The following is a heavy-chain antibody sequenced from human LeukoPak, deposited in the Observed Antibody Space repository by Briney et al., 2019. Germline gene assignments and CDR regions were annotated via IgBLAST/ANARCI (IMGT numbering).Heavy chain of an antibody. CDR3: AREEMGSGYDPKTIYFDY. Sequence: SQTLSLTCTVSGGSISSGGYYWSWIRQHPGKGLEWIVYIYYSGSTYYNPSLKSRVTISVDTSKDQFSLKLSSVTAADTAVYCCAREEMGSGYDPKTIYFDYWGQGTLVTVSS. V-gene: IGHV4-31*03. CDR1: GGSISSGGYY. D-gene: IGHD5-12*01. J-gene: IGHJ4*02. CDR2: IYYSGST.